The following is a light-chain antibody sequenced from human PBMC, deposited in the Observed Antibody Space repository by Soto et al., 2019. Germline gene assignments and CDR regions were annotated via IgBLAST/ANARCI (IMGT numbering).Light chain of an antibody. V-gene: IGLV2-23*02. Sequence: QSVLTQPASVSGSPGQSITISCTGTSSDVGNYNFVSWYQQHPGKAPKLMIYEVIKRPSGLSNRFSGSKSGNTASLTISGLQAEDEADYYCCSYAGTRTYVFGTGTKLTVL. J-gene: IGLJ1*01. CDR3: CSYAGTRTYV. CDR1: SSDVGNYNF. CDR2: EVI.